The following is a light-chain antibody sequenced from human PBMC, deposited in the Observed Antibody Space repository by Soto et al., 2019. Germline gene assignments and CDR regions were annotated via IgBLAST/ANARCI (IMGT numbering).Light chain of an antibody. J-gene: IGLJ2*01. V-gene: IGLV2-23*01. Sequence: QSALTQPASVSGSPGQSITISCTGTSSDVGSYNLVSWYQQHPGKAPKLMIYEGSKRPSGVSNRFSGSKSGNTASLTISGLQAEDEADYYCCSYAGSSPHVVFGGGTKVT. CDR1: SSDVGSYNL. CDR3: CSYAGSSPHVV. CDR2: EGS.